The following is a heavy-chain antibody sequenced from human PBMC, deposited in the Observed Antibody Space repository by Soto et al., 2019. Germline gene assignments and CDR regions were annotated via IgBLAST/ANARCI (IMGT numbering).Heavy chain of an antibody. Sequence: TVWLSCAVCWASFNGYYGIFIRTPHWKGLEWIGEINHSGSTNYNPSLKSRVTISVDTSKNQFSLKLSSVTAADTAVYYVSRGRIQLGYTRDQFGPGGQG. J-gene: IGHJ5*02. D-gene: IGHD5-18*01. CDR3: SRGRIQLGYTRDQFGP. V-gene: IGHV4-34*01. CDR2: INHSGST. CDR1: WASFNGYY.